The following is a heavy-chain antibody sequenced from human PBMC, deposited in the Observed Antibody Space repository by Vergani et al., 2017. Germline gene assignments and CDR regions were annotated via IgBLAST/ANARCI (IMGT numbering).Heavy chain of an antibody. CDR3: AKGLDTTMVPLGMDV. Sequence: QVELVESGGGVVQPGGSLRLSGVASELTLGGMGITWVGKAPGKGLQWGAFIRFDGNKKYFADSVRGRLTLSRDNSRNTLYLQMNSLRVEDTAVYYCAKGLDTTMVPLGMDVWGQGTTVTVSS. CDR2: IRFDGNKK. D-gene: IGHD5-18*01. CDR1: ELTLGGMG. V-gene: IGHV3-30*02. J-gene: IGHJ6*02.